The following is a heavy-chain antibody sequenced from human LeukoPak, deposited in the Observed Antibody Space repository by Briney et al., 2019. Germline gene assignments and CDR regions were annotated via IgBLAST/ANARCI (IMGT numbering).Heavy chain of an antibody. CDR2: ISGSGGST. CDR1: GFTFSSYA. V-gene: IGHV3-23*01. J-gene: IGHJ4*02. Sequence: GGSLRLSSAASGFTFSSYAMSWVRQAPGKGLEWVSAISGSGGSTYYADSVKGRFTISRDNSKNTLYLQMNSLRAEDTAVYYCAKIREGYSYGYPDYWGQGTLVTVSS. D-gene: IGHD5-18*01. CDR3: AKIREGYSYGYPDY.